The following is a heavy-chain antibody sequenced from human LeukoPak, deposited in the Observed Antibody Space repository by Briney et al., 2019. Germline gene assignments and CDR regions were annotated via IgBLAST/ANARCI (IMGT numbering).Heavy chain of an antibody. J-gene: IGHJ4*02. CDR3: AKGGIAVAGHFDY. CDR1: GYTFTSYD. D-gene: IGHD6-19*01. CDR2: MNPNRGNT. V-gene: IGHV1-8*03. Sequence: ASVKVSCKASGYTFTSYDINWVRQATGQGLEWMGWMNPNRGNTGYAQKFQGRVTITRNTSISTAYMELSSLRAEDTAVYYCAKGGIAVAGHFDYWGQGTLVTVSS.